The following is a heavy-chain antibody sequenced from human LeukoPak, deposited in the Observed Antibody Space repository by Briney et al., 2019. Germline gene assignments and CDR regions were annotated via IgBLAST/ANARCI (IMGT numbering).Heavy chain of an antibody. D-gene: IGHD3-16*01. CDR1: GYTFSTYW. J-gene: IGHJ4*02. CDR2: IKTDGRTT. Sequence: PGGSLRLSCAASGYTFSTYWMHWVRQAPGKGLVWVSLIKTDGRTTIYADSVKGRFTISRDNGKSTLYLQMNSLRAEDTAIYYCTTGPSYGYGWWGQGTVVTVSS. CDR3: TTGPSYGYGW. V-gene: IGHV3-74*01.